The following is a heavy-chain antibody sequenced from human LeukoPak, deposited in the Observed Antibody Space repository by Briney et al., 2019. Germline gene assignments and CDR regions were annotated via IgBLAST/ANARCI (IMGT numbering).Heavy chain of an antibody. J-gene: IGHJ4*02. CDR2: ISSSSSYI. CDR3: AREVQWLGIYFDY. CDR1: GFTFSSYS. D-gene: IGHD6-19*01. V-gene: IGHV3-21*01. Sequence: GGSLRLSCAASGFTFSSYSMNWVRQAPGKGLEWVSSISSSSSYIYYADSVKGRFTISRDNAKNSLYLQMNSLRAEDTAVYYCAREVQWLGIYFDYWGQGTLVTVSS.